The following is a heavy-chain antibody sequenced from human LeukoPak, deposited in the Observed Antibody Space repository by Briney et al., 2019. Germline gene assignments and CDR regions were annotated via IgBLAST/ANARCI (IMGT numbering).Heavy chain of an antibody. CDR3: ARGGYSYRGGFDP. CDR1: GFTFMNYA. D-gene: IGHD5-18*01. Sequence: GGSLRLSCATSGFTFMNYAMSWVRQAPGKGVEWVSYISSSSSYIYYADSVKGRFTISRDNAKNSLYLQMNSLRAEDTAVYYCARGGYSYRGGFDPWGQGTLVTVSS. CDR2: ISSSSSYI. J-gene: IGHJ5*02. V-gene: IGHV3-21*05.